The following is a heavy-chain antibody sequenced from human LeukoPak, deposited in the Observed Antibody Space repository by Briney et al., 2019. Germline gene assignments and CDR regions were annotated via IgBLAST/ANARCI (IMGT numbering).Heavy chain of an antibody. CDR2: IYSGGST. D-gene: IGHD3-22*01. J-gene: IGHJ3*02. V-gene: IGHV3-53*01. CDR3: AREGPSDDRSGYDAFDI. Sequence: GGSLRLSCAASGFTVSSNYMSWVRQAPGKGLEWVSVIYSGGSTFYADSVKGRFTISRDNYKNTLYLQMNSLRAEDTAVYYCAREGPSDDRSGYDAFDIWGQGTMVTVSS. CDR1: GFTVSSNY.